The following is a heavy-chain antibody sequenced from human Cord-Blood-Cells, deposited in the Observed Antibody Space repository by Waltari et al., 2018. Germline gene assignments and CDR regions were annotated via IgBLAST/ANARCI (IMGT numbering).Heavy chain of an antibody. CDR3: ARRGGGCGGDCYTFDY. D-gene: IGHD2-21*02. CDR2: IYYSGRT. V-gene: IGHV4-39*07. Sequence: QLQLQESGPGLVKPSETLSLTCTVSGGSISSSSYYWGWIRQPPGKGLEWIGSIYYSGRTYYNPSLKSRVTISVDTSKNQFSRKLSSVTAADTAVYYCARRGGGCGGDCYTFDYWGQGTLVTVSS. CDR1: GGSISSSSYY. J-gene: IGHJ4*02.